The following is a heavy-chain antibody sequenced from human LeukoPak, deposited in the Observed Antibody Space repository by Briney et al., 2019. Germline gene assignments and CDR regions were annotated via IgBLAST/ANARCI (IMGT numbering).Heavy chain of an antibody. CDR3: ARYTEGLSNAFDI. J-gene: IGHJ3*02. CDR1: GGSISSGGYY. Sequence: SQTLSLTCTVSGGSISSGGYYWSWIRQHPGKGLEWIGYIYYSGSTYYNPSLKSRVTISVDTSKNQFSLKLSSVTAADTAVYCCARYTEGLSNAFDIWGQGTMVTVSS. CDR2: IYYSGST. V-gene: IGHV4-31*03. D-gene: IGHD1-1*01.